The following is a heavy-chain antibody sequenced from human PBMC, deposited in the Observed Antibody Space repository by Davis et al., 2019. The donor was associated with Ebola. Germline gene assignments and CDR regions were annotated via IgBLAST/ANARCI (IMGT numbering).Heavy chain of an antibody. D-gene: IGHD3-3*01. V-gene: IGHV1-18*01. J-gene: IGHJ4*02. Sequence: AASVKVSCKASGYTFTSYGIIWVRQAPGQGLEWMGWITTYNGNTDYAPKLQGRVTLTTDTSSSTAYMELRSLRFDDTAVYYCASGTTFWGGYKNWGQGTLVTVSS. CDR3: ASGTTFWGGYKN. CDR2: ITTYNGNT. CDR1: GYTFTSYG.